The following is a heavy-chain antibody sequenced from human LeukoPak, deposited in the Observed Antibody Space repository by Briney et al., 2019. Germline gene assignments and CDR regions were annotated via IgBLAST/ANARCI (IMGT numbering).Heavy chain of an antibody. CDR3: ARDRSGYGVFDF. D-gene: IGHD5-12*01. CDR1: GGSFSGYY. Sequence: MSSETLSLTCAVYGGSFSGYYWSWIRQHPGKGLEWIGYIHYSGSTYHNPSLKSRVSISADTSKNHFSLKLNSVTAADTAVYYCARDRSGYGVFDFWGQGTLVTVSS. CDR2: IHYSGST. V-gene: IGHV4-31*11. J-gene: IGHJ4*02.